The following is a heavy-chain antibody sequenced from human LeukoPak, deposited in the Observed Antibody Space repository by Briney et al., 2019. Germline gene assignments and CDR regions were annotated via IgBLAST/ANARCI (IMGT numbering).Heavy chain of an antibody. D-gene: IGHD3-10*01. CDR1: GDSISDYY. CDR2: TYYSGST. V-gene: IGHV4-39*07. Sequence: SETLSLTCTVSGDSISDYYWGWIRQPPGKGLEWIGSTYYSGSTYYNPSLKSRVTISVDTSKNQFSLKLSSVTAADTAVYYCARRHLTTGNFDYWGQGTLVTVSS. J-gene: IGHJ4*02. CDR3: ARRHLTTGNFDY.